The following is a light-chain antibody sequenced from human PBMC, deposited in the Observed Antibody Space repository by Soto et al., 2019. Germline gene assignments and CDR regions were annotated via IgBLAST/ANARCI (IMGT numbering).Light chain of an antibody. V-gene: IGLV1-40*01. CDR3: QSYDSSLSALV. CDR2: TNS. Sequence: VHWYQQVPGTAPKLLIYTNSNRPSGVPDRFSGSKSGTSASLAITGLQAADEADYYCQSYDSSLSALVFGGGTKVTVL. J-gene: IGLJ3*02.